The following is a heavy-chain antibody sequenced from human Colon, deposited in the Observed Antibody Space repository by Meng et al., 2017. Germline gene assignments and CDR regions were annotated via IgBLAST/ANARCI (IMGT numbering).Heavy chain of an antibody. CDR1: GYSFNTYW. J-gene: IGHJ3*01. Sequence: GESLKIPCKGSGYSFNTYWIGWVRQMPGKGLEWMGIIYPGDGITTYSPSFQGQVTISADKSISTAYLQWSSLKASDTAMYYCARPLVSGGRIDYHEFDTFGLWGQGTMVTVSS. D-gene: IGHD3-16*01. CDR2: IYPGDGIT. V-gene: IGHV5-51*01. CDR3: ARPLVSGGRIDYHEFDTFGL.